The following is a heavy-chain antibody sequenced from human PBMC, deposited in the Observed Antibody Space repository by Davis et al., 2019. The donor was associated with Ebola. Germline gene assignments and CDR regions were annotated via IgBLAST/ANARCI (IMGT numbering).Heavy chain of an antibody. CDR1: GGSISSYY. Sequence: SETLSLTCTVSGGSISSYYWSWIRQPPGKGLEWIGYIYYSGSTNYNPSLKSQVTISVDTSKNQFSLKLSSVTAADTAVYYCARVGYDFWSGYSSDNWFDPWGQGTPVTVSS. J-gene: IGHJ5*02. D-gene: IGHD3-3*01. CDR3: ARVGYDFWSGYSSDNWFDP. CDR2: IYYSGST. V-gene: IGHV4-59*01.